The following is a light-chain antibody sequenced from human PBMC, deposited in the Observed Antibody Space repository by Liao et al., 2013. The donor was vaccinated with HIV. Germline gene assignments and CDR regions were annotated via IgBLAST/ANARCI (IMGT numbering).Light chain of an antibody. Sequence: SYELTQPLSVSVALGQTARITCGGNNIGSKNVHWYQQKPGQAPVLVIYYDSDRPSGIPERFSGSNSGNTATLTISRVEAGDEADYYCQVWDSSSDHRVFGGGTKLTVL. CDR2: YDS. V-gene: IGLV3-21*04. CDR3: QVWDSSSDHRV. CDR1: NIGSKN. J-gene: IGLJ3*02.